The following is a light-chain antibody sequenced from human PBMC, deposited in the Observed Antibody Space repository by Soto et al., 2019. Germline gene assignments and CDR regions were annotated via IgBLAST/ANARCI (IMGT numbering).Light chain of an antibody. J-gene: IGKJ4*01. CDR3: QQYNNWPPLT. Sequence: EIVLTQSPATLSLSPGERATLSCRASQSVSIYLAWYQQKPGQAPRLLIYDASNRATGIPARFSGSGSGTDFTLTISSLEPEDFAVYYCQQYNNWPPLTFGGGTKVEIK. CDR2: DAS. V-gene: IGKV3-11*01. CDR1: QSVSIY.